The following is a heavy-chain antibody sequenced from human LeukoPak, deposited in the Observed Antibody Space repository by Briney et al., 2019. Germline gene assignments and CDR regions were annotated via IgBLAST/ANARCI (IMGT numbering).Heavy chain of an antibody. CDR2: INPNSGGT. J-gene: IGHJ4*02. CDR1: GYTFTGYY. V-gene: IGHV1-2*02. CDR3: ARVVAGNADY. D-gene: IGHD6-19*01. Sequence: ASAKVSCKASGYTFTGYYVHWVRQAPGQGLEWMGWINPNSGGTNYAQKFQGRVTMTRDTSISTAYMELSRLRSDDTAVYYCARVVAGNADYWGQGTLVTVSS.